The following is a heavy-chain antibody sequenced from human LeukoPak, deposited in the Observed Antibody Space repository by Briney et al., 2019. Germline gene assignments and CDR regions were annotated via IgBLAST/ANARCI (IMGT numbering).Heavy chain of an antibody. Sequence: GGSLGLSCEGSGFSVSTNYVNWVRQAPGKGLEWVSILYSGSSTYYTDSVKGRFTVSRDDSKNTLFLHMNSLGVEDTAVYYCARVGDHYHWYLDVWGRGTLVTVSS. CDR2: LYSGSST. CDR3: ARVGDHYHWYLDV. D-gene: IGHD3-10*01. CDR1: GFSVSTNY. V-gene: IGHV3-53*01. J-gene: IGHJ2*01.